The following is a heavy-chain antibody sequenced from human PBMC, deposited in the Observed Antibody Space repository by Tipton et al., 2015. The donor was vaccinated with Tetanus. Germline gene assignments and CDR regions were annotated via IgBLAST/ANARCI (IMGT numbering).Heavy chain of an antibody. CDR1: GGSITSDNHY. CDR3: ARDRITGPTGRYYAMDV. D-gene: IGHD1-7*01. Sequence: TLSLTCAVSGGSITSDNHYWSWIRQPPGKGLEWIGYIYHSGSTYYNASLKSRLDISLDTSKNQFSLRLTSATAADTAVYYCARDRITGPTGRYYAMDVWGQGTTVTVSS. V-gene: IGHV4-31*11. J-gene: IGHJ6*01. CDR2: IYHSGST.